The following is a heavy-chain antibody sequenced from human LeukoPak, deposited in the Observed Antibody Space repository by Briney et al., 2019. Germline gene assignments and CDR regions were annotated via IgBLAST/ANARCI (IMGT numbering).Heavy chain of an antibody. CDR2: IIPIFGTA. D-gene: IGHD6-13*01. V-gene: IGHV1-69*13. Sequence: GASVKVSCKASGYTFTSNYIHWVRQAPGQGLEWMGGIIPIFGTANYAQKFQGRVTITADESTSTAYMELSSLRSEDTAVYYCARVTPLSWYGYNWFDPWGQGTLVTVSS. CDR1: GYTFTSNY. J-gene: IGHJ5*02. CDR3: ARVTPLSWYGYNWFDP.